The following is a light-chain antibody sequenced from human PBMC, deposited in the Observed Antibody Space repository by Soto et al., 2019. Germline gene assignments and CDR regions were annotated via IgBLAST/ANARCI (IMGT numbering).Light chain of an antibody. CDR2: GAS. V-gene: IGKV3-20*01. CDR3: QQYGSSGT. Sequence: EIVLTQSPGTLSLSPGESATLSCRASQSVSNNYLAWYQQKPGQAPRLLIYGASNRATGIPDRFSGSGSGTDFTLTISRLEPEDFAVYYCQQYGSSGTFGKGTKVEIK. CDR1: QSVSNNY. J-gene: IGKJ1*01.